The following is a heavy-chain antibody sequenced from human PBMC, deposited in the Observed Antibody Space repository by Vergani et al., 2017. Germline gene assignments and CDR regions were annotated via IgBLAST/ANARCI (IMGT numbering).Heavy chain of an antibody. V-gene: IGHV4-61*02. CDR2: IYTRGSP. D-gene: IGHD3-3*01. J-gene: IGHJ6*03. CDR1: GGAISRGSYY. Sequence: QVQMQESGPGLVKPSQTLSLTCTVSGGAISRGSYYWRWLRQPAGEGMEWMGRIYTRGSPNYNPALKSRVTMSADTYKNQFSLELSSVTAADTAVYYCARERGRICEFWCASDYYYMDVWGKGTTVTVSS. CDR3: ARERGRICEFWCASDYYYMDV.